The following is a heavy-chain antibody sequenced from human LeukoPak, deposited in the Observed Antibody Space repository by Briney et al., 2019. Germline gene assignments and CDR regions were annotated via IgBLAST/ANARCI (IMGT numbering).Heavy chain of an antibody. CDR1: GYTFTSYA. CDR2: INAGNGNT. D-gene: IGHD6-13*01. CDR3: ARNRIAAGGFDP. Sequence: ASVKVSCKASGYTFTSYAMHWVRQAPGQRLEWMGWINAGNGNTKYSQKFQGRVTITRDTSASTAYMELSSLRSEDTAVYYCARNRIAAGGFDPWDQGTLVTVSS. V-gene: IGHV1-3*01. J-gene: IGHJ5*02.